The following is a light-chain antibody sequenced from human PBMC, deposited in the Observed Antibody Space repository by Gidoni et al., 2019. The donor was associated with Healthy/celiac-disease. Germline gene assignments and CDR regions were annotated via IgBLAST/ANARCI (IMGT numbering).Light chain of an antibody. V-gene: IGKV2-28*01. CDR3: MQALQTPRT. CDR1: QRLLHSNGYNS. J-gene: IGKJ4*01. CDR2: LGS. Sequence: DIVMTQSPLCLPVTPGEPASISCRYSQRLLHSNGYNSLDWYLQKPGQSPQLLIYLGSNRASGVPERFSGSGSGTDFTLKISRVEAEDVGVYYCMQALQTPRTFGGGTKVEIK.